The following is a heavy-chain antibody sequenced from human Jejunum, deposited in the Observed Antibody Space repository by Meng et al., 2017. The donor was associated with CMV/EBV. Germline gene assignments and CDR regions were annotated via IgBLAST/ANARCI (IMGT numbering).Heavy chain of an antibody. CDR3: ARDLYYGDPAAFDL. CDR1: GLAFNTRN. J-gene: IGHJ3*01. D-gene: IGHD4-17*01. V-gene: IGHV3-21*01. Sequence: SGLAFNTRNMNWVRQAPGKGLEWVSFISFSTNYIYYADSVKGRFTISRDNAKNSLYLQMDSLRAEDTAVYYCARDLYYGDPAAFDLWGQGTMVTVSS. CDR2: ISFSTNYI.